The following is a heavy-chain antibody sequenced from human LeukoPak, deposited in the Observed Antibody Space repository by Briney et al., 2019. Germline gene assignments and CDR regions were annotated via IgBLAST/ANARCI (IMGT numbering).Heavy chain of an antibody. D-gene: IGHD2-15*01. CDR3: AKSPVSSCRGSFCYPFDY. V-gene: IGHV3-23*01. J-gene: IGHJ4*02. CDR1: GFTFSSFT. Sequence: GGSLRLSCAASGFTFSSFTMNWVRQAPGKGLEWVSSISGSGGSAYYADSVKGRFTISRDNSRNTLYLQMNTLRAEDTAVYFCAKSPVSSCRGSFCYPFDYWGQGNLVTVSS. CDR2: ISGSGGSA.